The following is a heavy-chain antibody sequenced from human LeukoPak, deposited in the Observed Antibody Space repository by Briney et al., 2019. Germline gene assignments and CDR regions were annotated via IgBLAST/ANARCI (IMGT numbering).Heavy chain of an antibody. CDR3: ARGKPGTTGTGGHWFDP. J-gene: IGHJ5*02. CDR1: GGSISSYY. Sequence: ETLSLTCTVSGGSISSYYWSWIRQPPGKGLEWIGYIYYSGSTNYNPSLKSRVTISVDTSKNQFSLKLSSVTAADTAVYYCARGKPGTTGTGGHWFDPWGQGTLVTVSS. D-gene: IGHD1-1*01. CDR2: IYYSGST. V-gene: IGHV4-59*01.